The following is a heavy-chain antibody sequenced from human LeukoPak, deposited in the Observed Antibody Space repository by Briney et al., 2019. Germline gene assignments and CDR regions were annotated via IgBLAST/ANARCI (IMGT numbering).Heavy chain of an antibody. V-gene: IGHV3-48*03. D-gene: IGHD3-10*01. CDR1: GFTFSGYE. Sequence: GGSLRLSCAASGFTFSGYEMNWVRQAPGKGLEWVSYISSSGSIIYYADSVKGRFTISRDNAKNSLYLQMNSLRAEDTAVYYCADHYYGSGTNVFDIWGQGTMVTVSS. CDR3: ADHYYGSGTNVFDI. CDR2: ISSSGSII. J-gene: IGHJ3*02.